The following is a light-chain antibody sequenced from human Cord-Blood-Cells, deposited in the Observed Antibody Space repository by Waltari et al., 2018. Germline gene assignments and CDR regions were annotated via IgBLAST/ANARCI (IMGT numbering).Light chain of an antibody. CDR2: GAS. J-gene: IGKJ3*01. CDR1: QSVSSSY. CDR3: QQYGSSPLT. V-gene: IGKV3-20*01. Sequence: EIVLTQSPGTLSLSQGERATISCRASQSVSSSYLAWYQQKPGQAPRLLIYGASSRATGIPDRFSGSGSGTDFTLTISRLEPEDFAVYYCQQYGSSPLTFGPGTKVDIK.